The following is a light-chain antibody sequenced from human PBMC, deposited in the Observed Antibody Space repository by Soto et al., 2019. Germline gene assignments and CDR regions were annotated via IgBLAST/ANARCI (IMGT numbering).Light chain of an antibody. V-gene: IGLV2-14*01. CDR3: SSYTSSSTLHV. CDR2: DVS. J-gene: IGLJ1*01. Sequence: QSSLAPRASGFGSPGTAFTISCTGNNHDVGAYNYVSWYQQHPGKAPKLMIYDVSNRPSGVSNRFSGSKSGNTASLTISGLQAEDESDYYSSSYTSSSTLHVFGTGT. CDR1: NHDVGAYNY.